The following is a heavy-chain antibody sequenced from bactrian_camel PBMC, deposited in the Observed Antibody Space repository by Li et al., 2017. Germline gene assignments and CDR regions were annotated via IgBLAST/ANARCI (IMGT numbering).Heavy chain of an antibody. Sequence: DVQLVESGGGSVQTGGSLRLSCAVSGYTFSRACMGWFRQAPGKEREGVATITTGTGNTDYADSVKGRFTISQDGAENTVYLQMNGLKPEDTAMYYCAASRLGSTINWRQERRYGYWGQGTQVT. D-gene: IGHD4*01. CDR1: GYTFSRAC. CDR2: ITTGTGNT. CDR3: AASRLGSTINWRQERRYGY. V-gene: IGHV3S40*01. J-gene: IGHJ4*01.